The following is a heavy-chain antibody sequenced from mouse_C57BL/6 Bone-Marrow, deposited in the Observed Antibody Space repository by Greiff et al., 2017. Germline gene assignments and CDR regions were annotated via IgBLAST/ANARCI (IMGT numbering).Heavy chain of an antibody. CDR2: IHPNSGST. V-gene: IGHV1-64*01. CDR1: GYTFTSYW. J-gene: IGHJ2*01. D-gene: IGHD1-1*01. Sequence: QVQLQQSGAELVKPGASVKLSCKASGYTFTSYWMHWVKQRPGQGLEWIGKIHPNSGSTNYNEKFKSKATLTVDKSSSTAYMQLSSLTSEDSAVYDCARSYYCGSYNYWGQGTTLTVSS. CDR3: ARSYYCGSYNY.